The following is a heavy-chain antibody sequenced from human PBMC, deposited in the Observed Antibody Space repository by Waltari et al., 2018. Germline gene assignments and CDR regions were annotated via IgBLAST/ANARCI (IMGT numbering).Heavy chain of an antibody. V-gene: IGHV3-21*01. CDR2: ISSTSSYI. Sequence: MNWVRQAPGKGLEWVSSISSTSSYIYYADSVKGRFTISRDNAKNSLFLQMKSLRVEDTAVYYCAREWFGAADYWGQGTLVTVSS. CDR3: AREWFGAADY. J-gene: IGHJ4*02. D-gene: IGHD3-10*01.